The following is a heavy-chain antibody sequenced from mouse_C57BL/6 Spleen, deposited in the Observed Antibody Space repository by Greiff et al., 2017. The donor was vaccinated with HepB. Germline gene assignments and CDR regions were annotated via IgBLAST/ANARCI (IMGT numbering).Heavy chain of an antibody. D-gene: IGHD1-1*01. CDR2: ISYDGSN. Sequence: EVQLKESGPGLVKPSQSLSLTCSVSGYSITSGYYWNWIRKFPGNKLEWMGYISYDGSNNYNPSLKNRISITRDTSKNQFFLKLNSVTTEDTATYYCASYYYGSSPYFDVWGTGTTVTVSS. CDR1: GYSITSGYY. J-gene: IGHJ1*03. V-gene: IGHV3-6*01. CDR3: ASYYYGSSPYFDV.